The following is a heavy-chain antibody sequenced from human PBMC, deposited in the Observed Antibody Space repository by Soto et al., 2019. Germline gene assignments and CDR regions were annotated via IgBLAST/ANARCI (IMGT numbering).Heavy chain of an antibody. Sequence: GGSLRLSRAAPGFTFSSYAMSWVRQAPGKGLEWVSAISGSGGSTYYADSVKGRFTISRDNSKNTLYLQMNSLRAEDTAVYYCANSGAAAVHSPDAFDIWGQGTMVTVSS. V-gene: IGHV3-23*01. J-gene: IGHJ3*02. D-gene: IGHD6-13*01. CDR1: GFTFSSYA. CDR2: ISGSGGST. CDR3: ANSGAAAVHSPDAFDI.